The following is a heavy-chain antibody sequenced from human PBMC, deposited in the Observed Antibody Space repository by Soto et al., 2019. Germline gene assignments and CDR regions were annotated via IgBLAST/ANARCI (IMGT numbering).Heavy chain of an antibody. J-gene: IGHJ3*02. CDR3: ARDPTSGAFDI. V-gene: IGHV3-21*01. CDR2: ISSSSSYI. Sequence: GGSLRLSCAASGFTFSSYSMNWVRQAPGKGLEWVSSISSSSSYIYYADSVKGRFTISRDNAKNSLYLQMNSLRAEDTAVYYCARDPTSGAFDIWGQGTMVTVSS. CDR1: GFTFSSYS.